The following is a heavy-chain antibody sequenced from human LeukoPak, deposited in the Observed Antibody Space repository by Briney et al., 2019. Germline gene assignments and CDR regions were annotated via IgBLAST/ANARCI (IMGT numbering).Heavy chain of an antibody. CDR1: GFTFSNYG. CDR2: ISGSGGTT. V-gene: IGHV3-23*01. Sequence: GGTLRLSCAASGFTFSNYGMSWVRQAPGKGLEWVSAISGSGGTTYYADSVKGRFTISRDNSKNTLYLQMNSLRAEDTAVYYCAKDRWFGELLFDYWGQGTLVTVSS. J-gene: IGHJ4*02. D-gene: IGHD3-10*01. CDR3: AKDRWFGELLFDY.